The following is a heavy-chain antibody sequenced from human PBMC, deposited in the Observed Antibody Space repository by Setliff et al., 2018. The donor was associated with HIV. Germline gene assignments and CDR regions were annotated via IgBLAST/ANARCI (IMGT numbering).Heavy chain of an antibody. Sequence: GESLKIPCKASGYSFSSYSIAWVRQLPGKGLEWMGIIYPGDSNTRYSPSFEGQVTISADESISTAYLQWSRLKASDTAMYYCARTSMVRGAVWWFDPWGQGTLVTVSS. D-gene: IGHD3-10*01. CDR2: IYPGDSNT. CDR1: GYSFSSYS. CDR3: ARTSMVRGAVWWFDP. V-gene: IGHV5-51*01. J-gene: IGHJ5*02.